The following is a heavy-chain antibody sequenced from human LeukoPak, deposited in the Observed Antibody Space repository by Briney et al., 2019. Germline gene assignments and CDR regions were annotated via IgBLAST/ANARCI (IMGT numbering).Heavy chain of an antibody. J-gene: IGHJ4*02. CDR2: MNPNSGNT. D-gene: IGHD2-15*01. CDR1: GYTFTSYD. V-gene: IGHV1-8*01. Sequence: ASVKVSCKASGYTFTSYDINWVRQATGQKLEWMGWMNPNSGNTGYAQKFQGRVTMTRNTSISTAYMELSSLRSEDTAVYYCARDLTSGGSHNDYWGQGTLVTVSS. CDR3: ARDLTSGGSHNDY.